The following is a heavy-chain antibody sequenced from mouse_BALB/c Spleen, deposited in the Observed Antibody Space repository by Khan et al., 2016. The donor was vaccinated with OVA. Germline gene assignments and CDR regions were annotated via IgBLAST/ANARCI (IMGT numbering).Heavy chain of an antibody. CDR2: INTYTGEP. J-gene: IGHJ4*01. CDR3: ARPPYFSYIMVY. Sequence: QIQLVQSGPELKKPGETVKISCKASGYTFTSYGMNWVKQAPGKGLKWMGWINTYTGEPTYADDFKGRFAFSLDTSASTAYLQINNLKNEDTATYFGARPPYFSYIMVYWGQGTSVTVSS. CDR1: GYTFTSYG. V-gene: IGHV9-3-1*01. D-gene: IGHD2-10*01.